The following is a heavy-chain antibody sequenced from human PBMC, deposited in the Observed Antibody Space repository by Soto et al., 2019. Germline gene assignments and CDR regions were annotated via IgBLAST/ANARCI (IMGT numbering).Heavy chain of an antibody. V-gene: IGHV1-18*01. D-gene: IGHD4-17*01. CDR3: ARVGNGTTVTTSGYPGFDP. CDR1: GYTFTSYG. Sequence: ASVKVSCKASGYTFTSYGISWVRQAPGQGLEWMGWISAYNGNTNYAQKLQGRVTMTTDTSTSTAYMELRSLRSDDTAVYYCARVGNGTTVTTSGYPGFDPWGQGTLVTVSS. CDR2: ISAYNGNT. J-gene: IGHJ5*02.